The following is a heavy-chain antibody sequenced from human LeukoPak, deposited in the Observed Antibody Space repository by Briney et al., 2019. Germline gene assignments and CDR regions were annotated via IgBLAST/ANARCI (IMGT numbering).Heavy chain of an antibody. CDR1: GFTFSNYA. J-gene: IGHJ4*02. V-gene: IGHV3-21*01. Sequence: GGSLRLSCAVSGFTFSNYAMSWVRQAPGKGMEWVSSISSSSSYIYYADSVKGRLTISRDNAKNSLYLQMNSQRADDTAVYYCARDRGGIAAAGTLTDYWRQGPLDTVSS. CDR3: ARDRGGIAAAGTLTDY. CDR2: ISSSSSYI. D-gene: IGHD6-13*01.